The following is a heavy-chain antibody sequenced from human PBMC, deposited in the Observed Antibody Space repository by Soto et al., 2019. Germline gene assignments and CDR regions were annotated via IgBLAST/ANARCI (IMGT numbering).Heavy chain of an antibody. J-gene: IGHJ6*02. V-gene: IGHV6-1*01. CDR3: ARDLDIVATPDHPNYYYYYGMDV. D-gene: IGHD5-12*01. CDR2: TYYRSKWYN. Sequence: SSYAISWVRQAPGQGLERLGRTYYRSKWYNDYAVSVKSRITINPDTSKNQFSLQLNSVTPEDTAVYYCARDLDIVATPDHPNYYYYYGMDVWGQGTTVTVS. CDR1: SSYA.